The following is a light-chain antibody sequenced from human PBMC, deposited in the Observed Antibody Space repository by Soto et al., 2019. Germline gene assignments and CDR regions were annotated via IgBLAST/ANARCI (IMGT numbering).Light chain of an antibody. J-gene: IGKJ4*01. CDR1: QGISSA. CDR2: HAS. Sequence: AIQLTQSRSSLSASVGERVTLTCRASQGISSASAWYQQKPGKAPKLLISHASSLESGVPSRFSGSGSGTDFTLTISSLQPEDFATYHCQQFNTYPTFGGGTKVDIK. V-gene: IGKV1-13*02. CDR3: QQFNTYPT.